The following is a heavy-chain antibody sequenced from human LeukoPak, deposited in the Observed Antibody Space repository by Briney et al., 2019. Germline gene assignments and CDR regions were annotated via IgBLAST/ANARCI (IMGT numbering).Heavy chain of an antibody. CDR2: IYHSGST. D-gene: IGHD4-17*01. CDR3: ARHPYGDYPLDY. Sequence: ASETLSLTCTVSGYSISSGYYWGWIRQPPGKGLEWIGSIYHSGSTYYNPSLKSRVTISVDTSKNQFSLKLSSVTAADTAVYYCARHPYGDYPLDYWGQGTLVTVSS. CDR1: GYSISSGYY. V-gene: IGHV4-38-2*02. J-gene: IGHJ4*02.